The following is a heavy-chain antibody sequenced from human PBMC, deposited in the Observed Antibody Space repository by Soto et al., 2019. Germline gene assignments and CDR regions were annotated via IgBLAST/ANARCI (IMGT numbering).Heavy chain of an antibody. Sequence: ASVKVSCKASAYTFTSYDINWVRQATRQGLEWMGWMNPNSGNTGYAQKFQGRVTMTRNTSITTAYLELTSLRSEDTAVYYCARTAYCSGTTCPMSKNWYYFAYWGQGTLVTVSS. J-gene: IGHJ4*02. CDR2: MNPNSGNT. CDR3: ARTAYCSGTTCPMSKNWYYFAY. D-gene: IGHD2-2*01. V-gene: IGHV1-8*02. CDR1: AYTFTSYD.